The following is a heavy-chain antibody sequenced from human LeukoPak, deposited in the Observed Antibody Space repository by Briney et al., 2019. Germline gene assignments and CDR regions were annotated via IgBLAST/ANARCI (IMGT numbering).Heavy chain of an antibody. D-gene: IGHD3-10*01. J-gene: IGHJ6*04. V-gene: IGHV3-73*01. CDR1: GFTFSGSA. CDR2: IRSKANRYAT. Sequence: GGSPRLSCAASGFTFSGSAMHWVRQAAGKGVEWVGRIRSKANRYATAYAASGKGRFPISRDDSKNTAYLQMNSLKTEDTAVYYCTMSSRMVRGVIGYYYGMDVWGKGTTVTVSS. CDR3: TMSSRMVRGVIGYYYGMDV.